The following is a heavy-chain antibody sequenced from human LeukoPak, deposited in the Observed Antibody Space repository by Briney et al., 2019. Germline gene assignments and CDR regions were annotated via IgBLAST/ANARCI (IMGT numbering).Heavy chain of an antibody. CDR3: ASRRAYHVYGY. J-gene: IGHJ4*02. Sequence: PSETLSLTYGVSGYSISSGYYWGWIRQPPGKGLEWIGSIYYTGSTYYNPSLKSRVTILLDTSKNQFSLKLSSVTAADTAVYYCASRRAYHVYGYWGQGILVTVSS. V-gene: IGHV4-38-2*01. CDR1: GYSISSGYY. CDR2: IYYTGST. D-gene: IGHD5/OR15-5a*01.